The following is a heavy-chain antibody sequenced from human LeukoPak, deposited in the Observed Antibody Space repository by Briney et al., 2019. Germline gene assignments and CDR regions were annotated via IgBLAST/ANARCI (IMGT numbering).Heavy chain of an antibody. Sequence: SETLSLTCTVSGGSISSGSYYWSWIRQPAGKGLEWIGRIYTSGSTNYNPSLKSRVTISVDTSKNQFSLKLSSVTAADTAVYYCARAGGGYYYDSSGSNAEYFQHWGQGTLVTVSS. CDR3: ARAGGGYYYDSSGSNAEYFQH. V-gene: IGHV4-61*02. CDR1: GGSISSGSYY. CDR2: IYTSGST. J-gene: IGHJ1*01. D-gene: IGHD3-22*01.